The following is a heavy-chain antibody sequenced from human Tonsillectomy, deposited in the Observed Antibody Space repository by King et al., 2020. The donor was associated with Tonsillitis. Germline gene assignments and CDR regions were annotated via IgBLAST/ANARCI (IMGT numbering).Heavy chain of an antibody. V-gene: IGHV3-7*01. CDR1: GFTFSTSW. Sequence: ELQLVQSGGGLVQPGGSLRLSCATSGFTFSTSWMNWVRQAPGKGLEWVATIKEDGSDKYYVDSVRGRFTVSRDNAKNSLYLQMNSLRVEDTAVYYCGRGGGWTFDYWGQGSLVTVSS. CDR3: GRGGGWTFDY. J-gene: IGHJ4*02. D-gene: IGHD6-19*01. CDR2: IKEDGSDK.